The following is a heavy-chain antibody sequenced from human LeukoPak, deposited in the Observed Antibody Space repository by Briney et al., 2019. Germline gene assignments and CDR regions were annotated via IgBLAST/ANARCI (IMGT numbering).Heavy chain of an antibody. CDR3: ARWDSSGCLAY. Sequence: KPGGSLRLSCAASGLTFSDYYMSWIRQAPGEGLEWVSYISSSGTTIYYADSVKGRFTISRDNAKNSLYLQMNSLRAEDTAVYFCARWDSSGCLAYWGQGTLVTVSS. CDR1: GLTFSDYY. CDR2: ISSSGTTI. J-gene: IGHJ1*01. V-gene: IGHV3-11*01. D-gene: IGHD3-22*01.